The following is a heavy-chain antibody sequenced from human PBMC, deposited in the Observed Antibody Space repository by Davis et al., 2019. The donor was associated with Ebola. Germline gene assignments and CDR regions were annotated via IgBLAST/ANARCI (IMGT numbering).Heavy chain of an antibody. CDR2: ISVFSTYT. Sequence: GGSLRLSCAASGFTFSDYYMTWIRQAPGKALEWVSYISVFSTYTNYAESVKGRFTISRDNAKNSVYLQMNSLRAEDTAVYYCARAEDTAMPSDSWGQGTLVTVSS. D-gene: IGHD5-18*01. CDR1: GFTFSDYY. CDR3: ARAEDTAMPSDS. J-gene: IGHJ4*02. V-gene: IGHV3-11*06.